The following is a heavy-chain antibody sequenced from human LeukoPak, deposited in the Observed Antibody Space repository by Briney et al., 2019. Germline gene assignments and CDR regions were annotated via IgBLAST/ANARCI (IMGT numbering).Heavy chain of an antibody. V-gene: IGHV3-23*01. CDR2: ISGGGVNT. CDR1: GFTFNSYA. CDR3: ARDLGTGYPTY. Sequence: PGGSLRLSCAASGFTFNSYAMTWVRQAPGKGLEWVSAISGGGVNTYYADSVKGRFTISRDNSKNMLYLQMNSLRAEDTAVYYCARDLGTGYPTYWGQGTLVTVSS. D-gene: IGHD3/OR15-3a*01. J-gene: IGHJ4*02.